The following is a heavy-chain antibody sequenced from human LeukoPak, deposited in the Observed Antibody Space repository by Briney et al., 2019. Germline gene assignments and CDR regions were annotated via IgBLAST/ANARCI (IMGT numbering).Heavy chain of an antibody. Sequence: GASVKVSCKASGYTLTGYYMHWVRQAPGQGLEWMGWMNPNSGGTKYAQKFQGRVTMTRDTSISTAYMELSRLRSDDTAMYYCARDKLGLGELSLYDQWGQGTLATAFS. D-gene: IGHD3-16*02. CDR2: MNPNSGGT. CDR3: ARDKLGLGELSLYDQ. CDR1: GYTLTGYY. J-gene: IGHJ5*02. V-gene: IGHV1-2*02.